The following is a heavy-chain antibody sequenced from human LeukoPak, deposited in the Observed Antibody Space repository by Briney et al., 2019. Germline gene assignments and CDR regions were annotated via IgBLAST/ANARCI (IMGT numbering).Heavy chain of an antibody. D-gene: IGHD2-15*01. CDR2: IIPILGIA. CDR1: GGTFSSYA. CDR3: ARDGPSLRYCSGGSCYHLFDY. V-gene: IGHV1-69*04. Sequence: SVKVSCKASGGTFSSYAISWVRQAPGQGLEWMGRIIPILGIANYAQKFQGRVTITADKSTSTAYMELSSLRSEDTAVYYCARDGPSLRYCSGGSCYHLFDYWGQGTLVTVSS. J-gene: IGHJ4*02.